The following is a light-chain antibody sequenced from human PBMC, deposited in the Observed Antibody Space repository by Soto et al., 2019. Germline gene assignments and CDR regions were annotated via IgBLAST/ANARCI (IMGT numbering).Light chain of an antibody. J-gene: IGKJ1*01. CDR3: QQTSAFPRT. Sequence: IQITHSASSLSASVGDRLTITCRASRDISNSLAWYQQTPGKAPKLLLRGASSLHRGVPSRFSGGGAGTEFTLTISSLQPEDFATYYCQQTSAFPRTFGQGTKVDIK. CDR1: RDISNS. V-gene: IGKV1-12*01. CDR2: GAS.